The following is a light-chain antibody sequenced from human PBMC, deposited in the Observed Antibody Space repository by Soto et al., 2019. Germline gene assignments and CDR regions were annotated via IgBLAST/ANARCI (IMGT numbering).Light chain of an antibody. Sequence: DLPMTQSPSSLSASVGDRVTITCRASQSISSYLNWYQQKPGKAPKLLIYAASSLQSGVPSRFSGSGSGTDFTLTISSLQPEDFATYYCQQSYSTPLTVGQGTKLEIK. V-gene: IGKV1-39*01. CDR1: QSISSY. CDR3: QQSYSTPLT. CDR2: AAS. J-gene: IGKJ2*01.